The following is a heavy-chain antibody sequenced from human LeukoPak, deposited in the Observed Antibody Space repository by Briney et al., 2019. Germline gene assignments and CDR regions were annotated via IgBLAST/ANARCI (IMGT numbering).Heavy chain of an antibody. CDR1: GFTFSIYA. V-gene: IGHV3-23*01. J-gene: IGHJ6*03. CDR3: AKGIYYYYYMDV. Sequence: GSLRLSCAASGFTFSIYAMNWVRQAPGKELEWVSAFSGSGGSAHYADSVKGRFTISRDNSKSTLYLQMNSLRAEDTAVYYCAKGIYYYYYMDVWGKGTTVTVSS. CDR2: FSGSGGSA. D-gene: IGHD3-10*01.